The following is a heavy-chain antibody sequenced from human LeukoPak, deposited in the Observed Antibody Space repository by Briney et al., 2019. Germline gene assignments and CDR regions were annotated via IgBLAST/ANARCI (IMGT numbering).Heavy chain of an antibody. CDR3: TTVGLEYSYI. V-gene: IGHV3-15*01. CDR2: IKNNADGGTT. CDR1: GFTFSNAW. J-gene: IGHJ3*02. D-gene: IGHD2-15*01. Sequence: PGGSLRLSCAASGFTFSNAWMTWVRQAPGKGLEWVGRIKNNADGGTTDYAAPVKGRFTISRDDSKNTLYLQTDSLKIEDTAVYYCTTVGLEYSYIWGQGTMVTVSS.